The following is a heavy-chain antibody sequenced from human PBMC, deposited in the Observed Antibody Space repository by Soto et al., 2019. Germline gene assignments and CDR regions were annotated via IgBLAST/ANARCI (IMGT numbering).Heavy chain of an antibody. Sequence: ASVKGSCKTSAYRFTTNGISWVRHSLGHGLEWMGWISGYNGNTNYAQKLQGRVTMTTDTSTSTAYMELRSLISDDTAVYYCAREGPAPYYSYGMDVWGQGSTVT. J-gene: IGHJ6*02. CDR1: AYRFTTNG. CDR2: ISGYNGNT. V-gene: IGHV1-18*01. CDR3: AREGPAPYYSYGMDV.